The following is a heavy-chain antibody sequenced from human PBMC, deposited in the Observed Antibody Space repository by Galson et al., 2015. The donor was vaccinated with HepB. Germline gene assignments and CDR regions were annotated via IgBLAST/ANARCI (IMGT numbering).Heavy chain of an antibody. D-gene: IGHD1-7*01. CDR3: AREPPPRLELRGAFDI. CDR2: ISSSSSYI. J-gene: IGHJ3*02. Sequence: SLRLSCAASGFTFSSYSMNWVRQAPGKGLEWVSSISSSSSYIYYADSVKGRFTISRDNAKNSLYLQMNSLRAEDTAVYYCAREPPPRLELRGAFDIWGQGTMVTVSS. CDR1: GFTFSSYS. V-gene: IGHV3-21*01.